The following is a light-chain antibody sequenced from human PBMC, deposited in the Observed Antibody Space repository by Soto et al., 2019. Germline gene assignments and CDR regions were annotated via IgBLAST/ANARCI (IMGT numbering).Light chain of an antibody. CDR2: ATS. CDR1: QAIRND. CDR3: LQDYSYPVT. V-gene: IGKV1-6*01. Sequence: AIQMTQSPSSLSAAVGDRVTITCRASQAIRNDLGWFQQKPGKAPKLLIYATSFLQSGVPSRFSGSGSGTDFTLTITNLQPEDFATYYCLQDYSYPVTFGQGTRLEIK. J-gene: IGKJ5*01.